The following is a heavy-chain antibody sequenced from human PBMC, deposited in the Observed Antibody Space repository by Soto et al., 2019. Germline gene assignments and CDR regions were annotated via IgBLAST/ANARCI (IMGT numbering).Heavy chain of an antibody. J-gene: IGHJ6*02. CDR2: ISSSSSTI. CDR3: DSANEGYRSSRPKLYYYYGMDV. V-gene: IGHV3-48*04. Sequence: GGSLRLSCAASGFTFSGYSMNWVRQAPGKGLEWVSYISSSSSTIYYADSVKGRFTISRDNAKNSLYLQMNSLRAEDTDVYYCDSANEGYRSSRPKLYYYYGMDVWGQGTMVTVSS. CDR1: GFTFSGYS. D-gene: IGHD6-13*01.